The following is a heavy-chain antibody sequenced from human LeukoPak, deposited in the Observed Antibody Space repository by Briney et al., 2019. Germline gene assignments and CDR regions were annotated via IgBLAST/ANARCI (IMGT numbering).Heavy chain of an antibody. CDR3: ARDMMRPGVATIGGILGAFDI. D-gene: IGHD5-24*01. CDR1: GYTFTSYG. Sequence: ASVKVSCKASGYTFTSYGISWVRQAPGQGLEWMGWISAYNGNTNYAQKLQGRVTMTTDTSTSTAYMELSSLRSEDTAVYYCARDMMRPGVATIGGILGAFDIWGQGTMVTVSS. V-gene: IGHV1-18*01. J-gene: IGHJ3*02. CDR2: ISAYNGNT.